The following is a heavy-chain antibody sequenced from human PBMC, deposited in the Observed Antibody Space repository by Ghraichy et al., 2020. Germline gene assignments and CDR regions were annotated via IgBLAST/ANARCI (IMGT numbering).Heavy chain of an antibody. CDR3: ARITRSSGWYTRFDP. Sequence: SGPTLVKPTQTLTLTCTFSGFSLSTSGMCVSWIRQPPGKALEWLALIDWDDDKYYSTSLKTRLTISKDTSKNQVVLTMTNMDPVDTATYYCARITRSSGWYTRFDPWGQGTLVTVSS. D-gene: IGHD6-19*01. V-gene: IGHV2-70*01. J-gene: IGHJ5*02. CDR2: IDWDDDK. CDR1: GFSLSTSGMC.